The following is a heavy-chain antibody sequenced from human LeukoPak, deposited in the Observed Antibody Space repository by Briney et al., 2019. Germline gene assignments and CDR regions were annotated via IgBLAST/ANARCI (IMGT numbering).Heavy chain of an antibody. CDR1: GFTFSSYW. V-gene: IGHV3-7*01. Sequence: GGSLRLSCAASGFTFSSYWMSWVRQAPGKGLEWVANIKQDGSEKYYVDSVKGRFTISRDNAKNSLYLQMNSLRAEDTAVYYCARDLPLWFGGKDAFDIWGQGTMVTVSP. J-gene: IGHJ3*02. D-gene: IGHD3-10*01. CDR2: IKQDGSEK. CDR3: ARDLPLWFGGKDAFDI.